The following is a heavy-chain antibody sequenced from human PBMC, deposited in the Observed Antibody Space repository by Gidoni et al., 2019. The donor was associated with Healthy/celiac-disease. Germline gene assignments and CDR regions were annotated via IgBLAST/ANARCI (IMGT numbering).Heavy chain of an antibody. CDR2: IRSKAYGGTT. D-gene: IGHD1-7*01. V-gene: IGHV3-49*05. CDR3: TRDRTYYFDY. J-gene: IGHJ4*02. CDR1: GFTFGDYA. Sequence: EVQLVESGGGLVKQGRLLRLPCTASGFTFGDYAMSCFRQAPGKGLEWVGFIRSKAYGGTTEYAASVKGRFTISRDDSKSIAYLQRNSLKTEDTAVYYCTRDRTYYFDYWGQGTLVTVSA.